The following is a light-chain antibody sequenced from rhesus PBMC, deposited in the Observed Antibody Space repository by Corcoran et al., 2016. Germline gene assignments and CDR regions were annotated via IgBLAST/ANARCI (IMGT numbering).Light chain of an antibody. V-gene: IGKV1-25*01. J-gene: IGKJ2*01. Sequence: DIQMTQSPSSLSAFVGDRVSITCRASQDISNDLAWYQQKPGEAPKLLICEASNLKSGIPSRFSGSGSGSDFTLTISSLRSEDFATYYCQHYFTTPYSFGQGTKVEI. CDR1: QDISND. CDR3: QHYFTTPYS. CDR2: EAS.